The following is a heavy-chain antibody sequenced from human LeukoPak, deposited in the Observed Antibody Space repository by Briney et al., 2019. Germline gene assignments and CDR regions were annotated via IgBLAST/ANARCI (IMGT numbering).Heavy chain of an antibody. V-gene: IGHV1-46*01. D-gene: IGHD1-7*01. Sequence: ASVNVSCKASGYTLTSYFIHWVRQAPGQGLEWMGIINPSGGSTSYAQKLQGRVTMTRDTSTSTVYMELSSLRSEDTAVYYCARDQDWNYAFDIWGQGTMVTVSS. CDR3: ARDQDWNYAFDI. J-gene: IGHJ3*02. CDR2: INPSGGST. CDR1: GYTLTSYF.